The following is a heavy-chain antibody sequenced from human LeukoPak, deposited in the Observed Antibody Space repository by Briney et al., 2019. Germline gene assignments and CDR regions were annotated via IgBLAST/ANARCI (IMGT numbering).Heavy chain of an antibody. CDR2: IYSGGST. J-gene: IGHJ4*02. CDR1: GFTVSSNY. Sequence: GGSLRLSCAASGFTVSSNYMSWVRQAPGKGLEWVSVIYSGGSTYYADSVKGRFTIPRDNSKNTLYLQMNSLRAEDTAVYYCARGTKGGHLDYWGQGTLVTVSS. D-gene: IGHD1-1*01. CDR3: ARGTKGGHLDY. V-gene: IGHV3-53*01.